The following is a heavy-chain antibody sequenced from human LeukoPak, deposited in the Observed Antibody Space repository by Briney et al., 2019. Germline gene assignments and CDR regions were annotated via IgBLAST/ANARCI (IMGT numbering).Heavy chain of an antibody. Sequence: SETLSLTCTVSGGSISSYYWSWIRQPPGKGLEWIGYIYYSGSTNYNPSLKSRVTISVDTSKNQFSLKLSSVTAADTAVYYCARVGDLGYCSGGSCYYFDYWGQGTLVTVSS. D-gene: IGHD2-15*01. V-gene: IGHV4-59*01. CDR1: GGSISSYY. CDR2: IYYSGST. J-gene: IGHJ4*02. CDR3: ARVGDLGYCSGGSCYYFDY.